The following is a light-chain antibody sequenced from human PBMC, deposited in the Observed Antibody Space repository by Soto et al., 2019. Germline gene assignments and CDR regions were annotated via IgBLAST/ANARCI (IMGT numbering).Light chain of an antibody. CDR1: SSDVGGYNY. Sequence: QSALTQPASVSGSPGQSITISCTGTSSDVGGYNYVSWYQHHPGKAPKLMIYEVSNRPSGVSNRFSGSKSGNTASLTISGLRAEDEADYYCSSYTGRATRVVFGGGTKLTVL. V-gene: IGLV2-14*01. CDR3: SSYTGRATRVV. J-gene: IGLJ2*01. CDR2: EVS.